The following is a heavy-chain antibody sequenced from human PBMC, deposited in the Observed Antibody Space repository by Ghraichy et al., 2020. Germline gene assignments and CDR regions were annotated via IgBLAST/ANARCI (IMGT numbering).Heavy chain of an antibody. CDR2: ISTTGEKT. D-gene: IGHD4/OR15-4a*01. V-gene: IGHV3-23*01. CDR3: VRQDYGENTDWTGMDH. CDR1: GFTFRYYA. J-gene: IGHJ4*02. Sequence: GGSLRLSCATSGFTFRYYAMDWVRQAPGKGLEWVAAISTTGEKTYYADSVKGRFTISRDNSRTTLYLQMNSLTVADTAVYYCVRQDYGENTDWTGMDHWGQGTLVTVSS.